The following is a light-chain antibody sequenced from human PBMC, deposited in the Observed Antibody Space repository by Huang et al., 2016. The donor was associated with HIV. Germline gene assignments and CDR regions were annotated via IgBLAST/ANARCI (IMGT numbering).Light chain of an antibody. CDR1: QDISNY. CDR2: DAS. V-gene: IGKV1-33*01. Sequence: DIQMTQSPSSLSASVGDRVTITCQASQDISNYLNWYQQKPGKAPKLLIYDASNLETGVPSRFSESGSGTDFTFTISSLQPEDIATYYCQQLGAFGQGTKLEIK. CDR3: QQLGA. J-gene: IGKJ2*01.